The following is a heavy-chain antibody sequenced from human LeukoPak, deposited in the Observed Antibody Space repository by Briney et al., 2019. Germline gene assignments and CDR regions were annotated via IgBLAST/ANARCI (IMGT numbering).Heavy chain of an antibody. D-gene: IGHD3-22*01. CDR1: GFTFSSYS. CDR3: ARTYYYDSSGYSVDY. CDR2: ISSSSSYI. J-gene: IGHJ4*02. Sequence: GGSLRLSCAASGFTFSSYSMNWVRQAPGKGLEWVSCISSSSSYIYHADSVKGRFTISRDNAKNSLYLQMNSLRAEDTAVYYCARTYYYDSSGYSVDYWGQGTLVTVSS. V-gene: IGHV3-21*01.